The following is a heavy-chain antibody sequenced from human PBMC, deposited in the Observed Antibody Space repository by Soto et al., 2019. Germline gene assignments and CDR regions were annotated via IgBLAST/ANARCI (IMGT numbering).Heavy chain of an antibody. J-gene: IGHJ6*02. Sequence: QVQLVQSGAEVKKPGASVTVSCKASGYTFTTYGVSWVRQAPGQGLEWLGWINGYNGNAKYAENLQGRVSMTTETSTSTAYMELRSLRSDETAVYYCARMGDVPYYYYGMDVWGQGTTVTVSS. D-gene: IGHD3-16*01. CDR1: GYTFTTYG. CDR3: ARMGDVPYYYYGMDV. V-gene: IGHV1-18*01. CDR2: INGYNGNA.